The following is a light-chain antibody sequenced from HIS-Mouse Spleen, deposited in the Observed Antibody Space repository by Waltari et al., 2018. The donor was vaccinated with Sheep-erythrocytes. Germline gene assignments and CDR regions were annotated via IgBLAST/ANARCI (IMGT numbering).Light chain of an antibody. CDR3: YSTDSSGNHRV. CDR1: ALPKKY. J-gene: IGLJ1*01. Sequence: SYELTQPPSVSVSPGQTARITCSGDALPKKYAYWYQQKSGQAPVLVIYEHRNGPSGITERFSGASSGTMATLTISGAQVEDEADYCCYSTDSSGNHRVFGTGTKVTVL. V-gene: IGLV3-10*01. CDR2: EHR.